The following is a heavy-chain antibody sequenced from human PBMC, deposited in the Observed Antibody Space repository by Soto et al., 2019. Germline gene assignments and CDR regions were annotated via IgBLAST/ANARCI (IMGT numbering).Heavy chain of an antibody. CDR1: GYTFTGYY. V-gene: IGHV1-2*04. J-gene: IGHJ5*02. D-gene: IGHD6-19*01. CDR2: INPNSGGT. CDR3: ARGASSSGWYGYNWFDP. Sequence: QVQLVQSGAEVKKPGASVKVSCKASGYTFTGYYMHWVRQAPGQGLEWMGWINPNSGGTNYAQKFQGWVTMTRDTSISTAYMELSRLRSDDTAVYYCARGASSSGWYGYNWFDPWGQGTLVTVSS.